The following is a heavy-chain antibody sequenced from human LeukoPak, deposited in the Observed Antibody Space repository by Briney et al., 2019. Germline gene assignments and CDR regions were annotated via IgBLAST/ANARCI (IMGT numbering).Heavy chain of an antibody. CDR2: IYTSGST. CDR3: ARGPARLDNGKLDY. V-gene: IGHV4-61*02. D-gene: IGHD2-2*01. Sequence: SQTLSLTCTVSGGSISSGSYYWSWIRQPAGKGLEWIGRIYTSGSTNYNPSLKSRVTISVDTSKNQFSLKLSSVTAADTAVYYCARGPARLDNGKLDYWGQGTLVTVSS. J-gene: IGHJ4*02. CDR1: GGSISSGSYY.